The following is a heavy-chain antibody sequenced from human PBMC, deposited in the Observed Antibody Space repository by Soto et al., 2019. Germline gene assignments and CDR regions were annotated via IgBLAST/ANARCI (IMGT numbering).Heavy chain of an antibody. CDR1: GYTFTGYY. J-gene: IGHJ4*02. Sequence: QVQLVQSGAEVKKPGASVKVSCKASGYTFTGYYMHWVRQAPGQGLEWMGWINPNSGGTNYAQKFQGWVTMTRDTSSSTAYMELSRLRSDDTAVYYCARDSPLGYCSGGSCYSLAFDYWGQGTLVTVSS. CDR3: ARDSPLGYCSGGSCYSLAFDY. V-gene: IGHV1-2*04. D-gene: IGHD2-15*01. CDR2: INPNSGGT.